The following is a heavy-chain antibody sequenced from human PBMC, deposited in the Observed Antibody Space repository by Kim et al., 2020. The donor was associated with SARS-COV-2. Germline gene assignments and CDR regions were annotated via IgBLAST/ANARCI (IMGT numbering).Heavy chain of an antibody. V-gene: IGHV4-59*01. J-gene: IGHJ4*02. D-gene: IGHD3-22*01. CDR1: GGSISSYY. CDR2: IFYSGST. Sequence: SETLSLTCTVSGGSISSYYWSWIRQPPGKGLEWIGYIFYSGSTNYNPSLKSRVTISVDTSKNQFSLKLSSVTAADTAVYYCARDRGSGYYSYYFDYWGQGTLVTVSS. CDR3: ARDRGSGYYSYYFDY.